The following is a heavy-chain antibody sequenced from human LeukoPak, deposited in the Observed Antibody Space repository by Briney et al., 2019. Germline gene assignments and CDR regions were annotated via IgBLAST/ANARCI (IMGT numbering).Heavy chain of an antibody. CDR3: ARPKYSYGQMGGYYFDY. J-gene: IGHJ4*02. Sequence: GGSLRLSCAASGFTFSSYAMHWVRQAPGKGLEYVSAISSNGGSTYNANSVKGRFTISRDNSKNTLYLQMGSLRAEDMAVYYCARPKYSYGQMGGYYFDYWGQGTLVTVSS. D-gene: IGHD5-18*01. CDR1: GFTFSSYA. CDR2: ISSNGGST. V-gene: IGHV3-64*01.